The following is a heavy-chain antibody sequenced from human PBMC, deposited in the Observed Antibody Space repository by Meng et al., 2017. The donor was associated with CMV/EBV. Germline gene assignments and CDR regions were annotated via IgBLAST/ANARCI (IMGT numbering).Heavy chain of an antibody. CDR2: ISSSSSYI. J-gene: IGHJ6*02. D-gene: IGHD6-19*01. CDR3: ATDSIAVAAPYYYGMDV. Sequence: GESLKISCAASGFTFSSYSMNWVRQAPGKGLEWVSSISSSSSYIYYADSVKGRFTISRDNAKNSLYLQMNSLRAEDTAVYYCATDSIAVAAPYYYGMDVWGQGTTVTVSS. V-gene: IGHV3-21*01. CDR1: GFTFSSYS.